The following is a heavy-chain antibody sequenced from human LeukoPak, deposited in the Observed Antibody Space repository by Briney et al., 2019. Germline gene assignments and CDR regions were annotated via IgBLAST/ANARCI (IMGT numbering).Heavy chain of an antibody. CDR1: GYSISSGYY. CDR2: IYHSGNN. Sequence: PSETLSLTCDVSGYSISSGYYWGWIRQPPGKGLEWIGSIYHSGNNFYNPSLKSRVTISLDTSKNQFSLTLSSVTAADTALYYCARDPRSTYSTTWYGGWYFDLWGRGTLVTVSS. D-gene: IGHD6-13*01. J-gene: IGHJ2*01. CDR3: ARDPRSTYSTTWYGGWYFDL. V-gene: IGHV4-38-2*02.